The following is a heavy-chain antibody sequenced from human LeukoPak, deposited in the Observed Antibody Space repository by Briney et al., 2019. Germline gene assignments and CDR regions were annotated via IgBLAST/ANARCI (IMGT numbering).Heavy chain of an antibody. D-gene: IGHD3-22*01. V-gene: IGHV1-2*06. CDR2: INPNSGGT. Sequence: ASVKVSCKASGYTFTGYYMHWVRQAPGQGLEWMGRINPNSGGTNYAQKFQGRVTMTRDTSISTAYMELSRLRSDDTAVYYCAKEIATVYYDSSGYPLEVDYWGQGTLVTASS. J-gene: IGHJ4*02. CDR3: AKEIATVYYDSSGYPLEVDY. CDR1: GYTFTGYY.